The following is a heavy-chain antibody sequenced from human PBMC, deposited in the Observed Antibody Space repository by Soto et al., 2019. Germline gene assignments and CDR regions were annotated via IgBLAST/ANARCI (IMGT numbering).Heavy chain of an antibody. V-gene: IGHV4-4*07. J-gene: IGHJ3*02. Sequence: SETLSLTCTVSGGSIRGYYWSWIRQPAGKGLEWIGHIYTSGSTNSSPSLKSRVTMSVDTSKNQFSLRLNSVTAADTAVYYCARVIWSGYYAFDIRGQGTMVTVSS. CDR3: ARVIWSGYYAFDI. CDR1: GGSIRGYY. CDR2: IYTSGST. D-gene: IGHD3-3*01.